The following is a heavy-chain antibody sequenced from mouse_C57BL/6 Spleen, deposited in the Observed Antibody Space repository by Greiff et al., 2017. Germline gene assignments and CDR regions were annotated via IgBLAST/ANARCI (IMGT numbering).Heavy chain of an antibody. CDR3: ARSLTTVVVKGDY. CDR1: GYTFTSYW. D-gene: IGHD1-1*01. Sequence: QVQLQQPGAELVRPGSSVKLSCKASGYTFTSYWMDWVKQRPGQGLEWIGNIYPSDSETQYNQKFKDKATLTVDKSSSPAYMQLSSLTSEDSAVYYCARSLTTVVVKGDYWGQGTTLTVSS. V-gene: IGHV1-61*01. J-gene: IGHJ2*01. CDR2: IYPSDSET.